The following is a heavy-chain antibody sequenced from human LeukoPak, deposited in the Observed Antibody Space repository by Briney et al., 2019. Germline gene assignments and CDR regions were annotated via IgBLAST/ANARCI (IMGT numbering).Heavy chain of an antibody. CDR1: GGSISSSSYY. Sequence: SETLSLTCTVSGGSISSSSYYWGWIRQPPGKGLEWIGSIYYSGSTYYNPSLKSRVTISVDTSKNQFSLKLSSVTAADTAVYYCATHNGSGWYLYYFDYWGQGTLVTVSS. V-gene: IGHV4-39*01. CDR2: IYYSGST. CDR3: ATHNGSGWYLYYFDY. J-gene: IGHJ4*02. D-gene: IGHD6-19*01.